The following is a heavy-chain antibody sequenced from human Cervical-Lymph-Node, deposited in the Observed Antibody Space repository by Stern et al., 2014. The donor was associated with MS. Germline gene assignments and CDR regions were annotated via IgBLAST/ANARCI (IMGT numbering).Heavy chain of an antibody. CDR1: GYSFTIYY. J-gene: IGHJ4*02. CDR2: IYPYDSDT. CDR3: ARHVQGFDY. V-gene: IGHV5-51*01. Sequence: VQLVQSGAEVKKPGESLKISCKLSGYSFTIYYIAWVRQMPGKGLEWTGIIYPYDSDTTSSPSFQGQVTISADKSITTAYLQWSSLRASDTAMYYCARHVQGFDYWGQGTLVTVSS.